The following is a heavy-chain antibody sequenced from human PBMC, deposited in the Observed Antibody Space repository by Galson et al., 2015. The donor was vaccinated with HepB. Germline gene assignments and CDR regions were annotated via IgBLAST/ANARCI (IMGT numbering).Heavy chain of an antibody. CDR1: GFSLSTSGMC. CDR2: IDWDDDK. D-gene: IGHD1-26*01. Sequence: PALVKPTQTLTLTCTFSGFSLSTSGMCVSWIRQPPGKALEWLALIDWDDDKYYSTSLKTRLTISKDTSKNQVVLTMTNMDPVDTATYYCARIGGSYSSQLDYYYGMDVWGQGTTFTVSS. J-gene: IGHJ6*02. V-gene: IGHV2-70*01. CDR3: ARIGGSYSSQLDYYYGMDV.